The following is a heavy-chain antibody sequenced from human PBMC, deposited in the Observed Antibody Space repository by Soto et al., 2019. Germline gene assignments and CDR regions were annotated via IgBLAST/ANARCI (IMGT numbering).Heavy chain of an antibody. V-gene: IGHV3-7*01. D-gene: IGHD2-15*01. CDR2: IKQDGSEK. CDR1: GFTFSSYW. Sequence: GGSLRLSCAASGFTFSSYWMSWVRQAPGKGLEWVANIKQDGSEKYYVDSVKGRFTISRDNAKNSLYLQMNSLRAEDTAVYYCARVRELKDIVVVVAATAIREFDYWGQGTLVTVSS. CDR3: ARVRELKDIVVVVAATAIREFDY. J-gene: IGHJ4*02.